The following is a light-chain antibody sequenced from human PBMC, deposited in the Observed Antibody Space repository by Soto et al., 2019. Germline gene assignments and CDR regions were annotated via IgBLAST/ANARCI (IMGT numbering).Light chain of an antibody. CDR1: HSVSSSY. Sequence: SPGTLSLSPGERATLSCRASHSVSSSYLAWYQQKPDQAPRLLIYGASSRATGIPDRCSGSGSGTDFTLTISRLEPEDFAVYYCQQFDTSPPSTFGQGTRLEIK. CDR3: QQFDTSPPST. V-gene: IGKV3-20*01. CDR2: GAS. J-gene: IGKJ5*01.